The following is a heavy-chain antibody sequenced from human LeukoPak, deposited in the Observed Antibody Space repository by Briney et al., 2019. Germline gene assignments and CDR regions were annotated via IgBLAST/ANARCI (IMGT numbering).Heavy chain of an antibody. V-gene: IGHV4-30-4*01. CDR1: GGSISSGDYY. CDR2: IYYSGST. J-gene: IGHJ4*02. D-gene: IGHD3-10*01. Sequence: SETLSLTCTVSGGSISSGDYYWSWIRQPPGKGLEWIGYIYYSGSTYYNPSLKSRVTISVDTSTDQFSLKLSSVTAADTAVYFCAYGSGGYPPHYFDYWGQGTLVTVSS. CDR3: AYGSGGYPPHYFDY.